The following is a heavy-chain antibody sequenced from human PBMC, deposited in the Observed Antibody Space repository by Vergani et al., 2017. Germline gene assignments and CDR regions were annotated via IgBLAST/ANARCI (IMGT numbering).Heavy chain of an antibody. V-gene: IGHV4-39*01. D-gene: IGHD6-6*01. Sequence: QLQLQESGPGLVKPSETLSLTCTVSGGSISSSSYSWGWIRQPPGKGLEWIGSIYYSGSTYYNPSLKSRVTISVDTSKNQFSLKLSSVTAADTAVYYCARHAEYSSSSSFDYWGQGTLVTVSS. CDR2: IYYSGST. CDR1: GGSISSSSYS. CDR3: ARHAEYSSSSSFDY. J-gene: IGHJ4*02.